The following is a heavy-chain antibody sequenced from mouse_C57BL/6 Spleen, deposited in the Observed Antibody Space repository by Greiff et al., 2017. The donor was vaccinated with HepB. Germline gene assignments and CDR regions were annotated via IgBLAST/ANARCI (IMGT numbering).Heavy chain of an antibody. CDR1: GFTFSSYA. Sequence: EVQLVESGGGLVKPGGSLKLSCAASGFTFSSYAMSWVRQTPEKRLAWVATISDGGSYTYYPDNVKGRFTISRDNAKNNLYLQMSHLKSEETAMYYCARDLDGYWSAMDYWGQGTSVTVSS. CDR3: ARDLDGYWSAMDY. J-gene: IGHJ4*01. V-gene: IGHV5-4*01. CDR2: ISDGGSYT. D-gene: IGHD2-3*01.